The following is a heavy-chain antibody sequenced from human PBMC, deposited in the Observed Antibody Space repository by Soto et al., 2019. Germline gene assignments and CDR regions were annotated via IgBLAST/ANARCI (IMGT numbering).Heavy chain of an antibody. V-gene: IGHV1-69*06. CDR2: IIPIFGTA. Sequence: VASVKVSCKASGGTFSSYAISWVRQAPGQGLEWMGGIIPIFGTANYAQKFQGRVTITADKSTSTAYMELSSLRSEDTAVYYCATRAPYYYDSSAPFDYWGQGTLVTVSS. CDR3: ATRAPYYYDSSAPFDY. J-gene: IGHJ4*02. CDR1: GGTFSSYA. D-gene: IGHD3-22*01.